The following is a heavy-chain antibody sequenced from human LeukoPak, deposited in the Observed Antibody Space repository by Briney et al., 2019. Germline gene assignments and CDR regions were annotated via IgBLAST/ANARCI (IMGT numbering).Heavy chain of an antibody. J-gene: IGHJ4*02. V-gene: IGHV1-18*01. CDR1: GYTFTTYG. CDR2: ISAYNGNT. D-gene: IGHD2/OR15-2a*01. CDR3: ARVGNTGRCNTDY. Sequence: ASVKVSCKASGYTFTTYGVSWMRQAPGQGLEWLGWISAYNGNTNYAQNLQGRVTMTTDTSTSTAYMELRSLRSDDTAVYYCARVGNTGRCNTDYWGQGTLVTVSS.